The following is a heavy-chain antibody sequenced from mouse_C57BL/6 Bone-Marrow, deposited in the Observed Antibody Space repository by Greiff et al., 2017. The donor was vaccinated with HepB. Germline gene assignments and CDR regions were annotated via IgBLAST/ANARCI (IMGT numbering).Heavy chain of an antibody. J-gene: IGHJ2*01. CDR3: ARKAYYYGSSYDY. Sequence: EVKLVDSGGDLVKPGGSPKLSCAASGFTFSSYGMSWVRQTPDKRLEWVATISSGGSYTYYPDSVKGRFTISRDNAKNTLYLQMSSLKSEDTAMYYCARKAYYYGSSYDYWGQGTTLTVSS. CDR2: ISSGGSYT. CDR1: GFTFSSYG. D-gene: IGHD1-1*01. V-gene: IGHV5-6*01.